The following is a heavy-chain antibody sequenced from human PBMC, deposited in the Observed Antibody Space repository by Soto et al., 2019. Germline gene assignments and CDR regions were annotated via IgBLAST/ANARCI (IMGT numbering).Heavy chain of an antibody. J-gene: IGHJ6*02. D-gene: IGHD3-10*02. Sequence: QVQIQESGPGLVKPSQTLSLTCTASGASIISDDSQWSWIRQSPGKGLEWIGHIYHSGSTYYRPSLKTRLSVSVDTSKNQFSLKLRSVTVADTAVYFCARSHYYVRAGSHFYALDVWGPGTAVTVSS. V-gene: IGHV4-30-4*01. CDR2: IYHSGST. CDR3: ARSHYYVRAGSHFYALDV. CDR1: GASIISDDSQ.